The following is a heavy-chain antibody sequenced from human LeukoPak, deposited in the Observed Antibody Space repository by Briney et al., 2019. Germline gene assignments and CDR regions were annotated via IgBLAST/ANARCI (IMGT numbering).Heavy chain of an antibody. Sequence: SQTLSLTCALAGYSIGRGYSWGWIPLPPGEGLESIAAIYHIGRTYYNHSLKSRVTISVDTSKKQFSLKLSSVTAADTAVYYCARHEARYCTNGVCRGARYNWFDPWGQGTLVTVSS. V-gene: IGHV4-38-2*01. D-gene: IGHD2-8*01. CDR1: GYSIGRGYS. J-gene: IGHJ5*02. CDR2: IYHIGRT. CDR3: ARHEARYCTNGVCRGARYNWFDP.